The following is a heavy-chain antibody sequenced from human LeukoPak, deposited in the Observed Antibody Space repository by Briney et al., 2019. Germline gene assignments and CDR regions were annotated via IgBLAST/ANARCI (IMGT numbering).Heavy chain of an antibody. CDR3: ARSAVATDFDY. Sequence: SEALSLTCAVYGGSFSGYYWSWIRQPPGKGLEWIGYIYYSGSTNYNPSLKSRVTISVDTSKNQFSLKLSSVTAADTAVYYCARSAVATDFDYWGQGTLVTVSS. V-gene: IGHV4-59*08. CDR1: GGSFSGYY. J-gene: IGHJ4*02. D-gene: IGHD5-12*01. CDR2: IYYSGST.